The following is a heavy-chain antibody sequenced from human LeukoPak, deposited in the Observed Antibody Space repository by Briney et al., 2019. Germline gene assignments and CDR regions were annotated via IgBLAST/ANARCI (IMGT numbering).Heavy chain of an antibody. Sequence: ASVKVSCKASGYTFTSYDINWVRQATGQGLEWMGWMNPNSGNTGYAQKFQGRVTMTRNTSISTAYMELSSLRSEDTAVYYCARVTGGYDFWSGYYTPGYYYYYGMDVWAKGPRSPSP. J-gene: IGHJ6*02. CDR3: ARVTGGYDFWSGYYTPGYYYYYGMDV. D-gene: IGHD3-3*01. V-gene: IGHV1-8*01. CDR1: GYTFTSYD. CDR2: MNPNSGNT.